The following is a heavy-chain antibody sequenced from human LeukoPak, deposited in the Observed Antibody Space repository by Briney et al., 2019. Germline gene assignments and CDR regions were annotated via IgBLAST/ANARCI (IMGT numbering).Heavy chain of an antibody. CDR1: GGSFSGYY. Sequence: PSETLSLTCAVYGGSFSGYYWSWIRQPPGKGLEWIGEINHSGSTNYNPSLKSRVTISVDTSKNQFSLKLSSVTAADTAVYYCARGRGYSPSGAMDVRGKGTTVTVSS. V-gene: IGHV4-34*01. D-gene: IGHD5-18*01. J-gene: IGHJ6*03. CDR2: INHSGST. CDR3: ARGRGYSPSGAMDV.